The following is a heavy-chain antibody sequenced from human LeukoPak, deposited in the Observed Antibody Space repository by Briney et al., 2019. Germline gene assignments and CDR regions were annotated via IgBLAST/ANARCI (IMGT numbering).Heavy chain of an antibody. D-gene: IGHD3-16*01. Sequence: PSETLSLTCIVSGGSINSYSWTWIRQPPGEGLEWIGHIYNRGSTNYNPALKSRVTISVDTTRNQFSLKLSSVTAADTAVYYCARAGRMGEVDYWGQGSLVTVSS. J-gene: IGHJ4*02. V-gene: IGHV4-59*01. CDR3: ARAGRMGEVDY. CDR2: IYNRGST. CDR1: GGSINSYS.